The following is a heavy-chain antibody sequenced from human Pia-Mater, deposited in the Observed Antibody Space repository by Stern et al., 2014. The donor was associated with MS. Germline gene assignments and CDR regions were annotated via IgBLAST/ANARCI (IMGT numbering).Heavy chain of an antibody. CDR3: ARALQLKSGHNWFDP. D-gene: IGHD6-13*01. Sequence: VQLVESGGGVVQPGRSQRLSCAASGFTFSNYGMHWARQAPGKGLEWVAFIWFDGSNKYYSDSVKGRFTISRDNSKNPLYLQMNSLRAENTAVYYCARALQLKSGHNWFDPWGQGTLVTVSS. V-gene: IGHV3-33*01. J-gene: IGHJ5*02. CDR1: GFTFSNYG. CDR2: IWFDGSNK.